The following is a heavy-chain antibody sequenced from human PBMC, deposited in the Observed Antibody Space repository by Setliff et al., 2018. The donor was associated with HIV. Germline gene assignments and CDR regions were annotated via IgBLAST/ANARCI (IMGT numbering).Heavy chain of an antibody. CDR3: AKDRLFPRL. V-gene: IGHV3-23*01. D-gene: IGHD2-21*01. CDR1: DFRFSDSA. Sequence: GESLKISCVASDFRFSDSAMSWVRQTPGKGLEYVSSITDTGSKTYYADSVKGRFTISRDNSKNTVYLQMVSLRAEDTALYFCAKDRLFPRLWGQGTQVTVSS. CDR2: ITDTGSKT. J-gene: IGHJ4*02.